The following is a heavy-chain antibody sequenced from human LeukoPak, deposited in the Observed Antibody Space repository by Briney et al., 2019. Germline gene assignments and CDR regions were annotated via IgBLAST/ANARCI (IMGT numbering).Heavy chain of an antibody. CDR2: IYYSGST. V-gene: IGHV4-31*03. CDR3: ARDHLGVVRELRDWLNWRPRGFDP. Sequence: KPSQTLSLTCTVSGGSISSGGYYWGWIRQHPGKGLEWIGYIYYSGSTYYNPSLKSRVTISVDTSKNQFSLKLSSVTAADTAVYYCARDHLGVVRELRDWLNWRPRGFDPWGQGTLVTVSS. CDR1: GGSISSGGYY. D-gene: IGHD3-10*01. J-gene: IGHJ5*02.